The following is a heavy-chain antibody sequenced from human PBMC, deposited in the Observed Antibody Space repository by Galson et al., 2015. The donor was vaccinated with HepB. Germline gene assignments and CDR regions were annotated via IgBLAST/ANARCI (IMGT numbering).Heavy chain of an antibody. CDR3: ARDVAGNVPRLFSY. Sequence: SLRLSCAASGFIFSNYWMGWVRLAPGKRLEWVANIKQDGSETYYVDSVKGRFTISRDNAKNSLYLQMNTLRAEDTAVYYCARDVAGNVPRLFSYWGQGTLVTVSS. D-gene: IGHD6-13*01. J-gene: IGHJ4*02. V-gene: IGHV3-7*01. CDR1: GFIFSNYW. CDR2: IKQDGSET.